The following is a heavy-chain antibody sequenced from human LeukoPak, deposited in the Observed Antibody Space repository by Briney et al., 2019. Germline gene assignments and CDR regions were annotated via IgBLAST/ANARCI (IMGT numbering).Heavy chain of an antibody. CDR3: ARPSSSVAALGY. CDR2: IYPGDSDT. V-gene: IGHV5-51*01. CDR1: GHSFTSYR. J-gene: IGHJ4*02. Sequence: GESLKISCKASGHSFTSYRIGWVRQMPGKGLEWMGIIYPGDSDTRYSPSFQGQVTISADKSVTTAYLQWSSLKASDTAMYYCARPSSSVAALGYWGQGTLVTVSS. D-gene: IGHD6-25*01.